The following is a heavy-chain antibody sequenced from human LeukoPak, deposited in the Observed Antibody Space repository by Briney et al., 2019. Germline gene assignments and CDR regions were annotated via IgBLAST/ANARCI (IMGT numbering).Heavy chain of an antibody. CDR1: GGTFSSYA. CDR3: ARDEWELPTAPFDY. J-gene: IGHJ4*02. D-gene: IGHD1-26*01. V-gene: IGHV1-69*04. Sequence: SVKVSCKASGGTFSSYAISWVRQAPGQGLEWMGRIIPILGIANYAQKFQGRVTITADKSTSTARMELSSLRSEDTAVYYCARDEWELPTAPFDYWGQGTLVTVSS. CDR2: IIPILGIA.